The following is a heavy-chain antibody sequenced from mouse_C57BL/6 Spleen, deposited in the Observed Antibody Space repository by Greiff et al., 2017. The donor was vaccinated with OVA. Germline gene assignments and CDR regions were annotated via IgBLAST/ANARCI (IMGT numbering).Heavy chain of an antibody. CDR3: ASFYYDYDEGAMDY. Sequence: VQLQESGPGLVQPSQSLSITCTVSGFSLTSYGVHWVRQSPGKGLEWLGVIWSGGSTDYNAAFISRLSISKDNSKSQVFFKMNSLQADDTAIYYCASFYYDYDEGAMDYWGQGTSVTVSS. V-gene: IGHV2-2*01. CDR1: GFSLTSYG. D-gene: IGHD2-4*01. J-gene: IGHJ4*01. CDR2: IWSGGST.